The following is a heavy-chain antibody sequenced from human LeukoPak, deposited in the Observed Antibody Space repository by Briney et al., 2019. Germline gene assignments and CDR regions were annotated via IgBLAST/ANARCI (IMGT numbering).Heavy chain of an antibody. V-gene: IGHV3-30*02. CDR2: VRYDGGNE. CDR3: AKDGDDCIDS. Sequence: GGSLRLSCAASRFTFSNYAMSWVRQAPGKGLEWVAFVRYDGGNEYYGDSVRGRFTISRDNFRNTLSLYMASLTPEDTAVYYCAKDGDDCIDSWGQGTLVTVSS. D-gene: IGHD3-22*01. CDR1: RFTFSNYA. J-gene: IGHJ4*02.